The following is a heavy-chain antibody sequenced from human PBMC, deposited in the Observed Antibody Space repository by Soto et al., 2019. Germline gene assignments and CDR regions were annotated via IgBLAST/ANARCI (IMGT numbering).Heavy chain of an antibody. J-gene: IGHJ4*02. V-gene: IGHV3-15*01. CDR3: TTVNSLHYNLDY. Sequence: GGSLRLSCAASGFTFSNAWMSWVRQAPGKGLERVGRIKSKTDGGTTDYAAPVKGRFTISRDDSKNTLYLQMNSLKTEDTAVYYCTTVNSLHYNLDYWGQGTLVTVSS. CDR2: IKSKTDGGTT. D-gene: IGHD4-4*01. CDR1: GFTFSNAW.